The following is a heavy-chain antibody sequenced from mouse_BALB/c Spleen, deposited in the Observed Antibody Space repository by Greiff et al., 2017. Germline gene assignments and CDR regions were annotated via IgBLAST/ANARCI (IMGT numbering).Heavy chain of an antibody. J-gene: IGHJ4*01. Sequence: VKLMESGPGLVAPSQSLSITCTVSGFSLTSYGVHWVRQPPGKGLEWLGVIWAGGSTNYNSALMSRLSISKDNSKSQVFLKMNSLQTDDTAMYYCARGRAEARGLSMDYWGQGTSVTVSS. CDR1: GFSLTSYG. CDR2: IWAGGST. D-gene: IGHD3-1*01. V-gene: IGHV2-9*02. CDR3: ARGRAEARGLSMDY.